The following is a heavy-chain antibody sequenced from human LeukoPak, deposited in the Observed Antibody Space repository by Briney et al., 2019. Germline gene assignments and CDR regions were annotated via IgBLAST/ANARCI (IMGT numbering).Heavy chain of an antibody. V-gene: IGHV3-21*01. CDR3: ARVSAGRLHDAFDI. CDR2: ISSSSSYI. Sequence: GGSLRLSCAASGFTFSSYSMNWVRQAPGKGLEWVSSISSSSSYIYYADSVKGRFTISRDSAKNSLYLQMNSLRAEDTAVYYCARVSAGRLHDAFDIWGQGTMVTVSS. J-gene: IGHJ3*02. CDR1: GFTFSSYS.